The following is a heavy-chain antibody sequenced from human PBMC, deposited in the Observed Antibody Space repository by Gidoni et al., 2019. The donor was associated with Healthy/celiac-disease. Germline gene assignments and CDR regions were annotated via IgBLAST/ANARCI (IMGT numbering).Heavy chain of an antibody. V-gene: IGHV4-38-2*02. CDR3: ARVTVKAVAEF. CDR2: IYHSGSM. D-gene: IGHD6-19*01. CDR1: GYSISSGSY. Sequence: QVQLQESGPGLVKPSETLSLTCTVSGYSISSGSYWGWIRQPPGKGLEWIGSIYHSGSMSYTPSLKSRFTISLDTSKNQFSLQLSSVTAADTAVYYCARVTVKAVAEFWGQGTLVTVSS. J-gene: IGHJ4*02.